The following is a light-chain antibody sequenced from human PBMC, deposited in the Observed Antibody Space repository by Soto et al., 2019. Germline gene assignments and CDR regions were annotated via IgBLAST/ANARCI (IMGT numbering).Light chain of an antibody. CDR3: QQYDSYPLT. CDR1: QSISSW. CDR2: KAS. V-gene: IGKV1-5*03. J-gene: IGKJ4*01. Sequence: DTQMTQSPSTLSASVGDRVTITCRASQSISSWLAWYQQKPGKAPKLLIYKASTLHSGVPSSFSGRGSGTEFTLTFSSLQPDDFATYYCQQYDSYPLTFGEGTKVEIK.